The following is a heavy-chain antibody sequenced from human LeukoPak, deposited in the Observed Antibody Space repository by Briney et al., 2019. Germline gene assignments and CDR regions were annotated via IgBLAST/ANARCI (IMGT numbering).Heavy chain of an antibody. CDR1: GFTFSDYY. J-gene: IGHJ4*02. V-gene: IGHV3-11*01. CDR3: ARDLSGSYYIHY. D-gene: IGHD1-26*01. CDR2: LSSSRITI. Sequence: PGGSLRLSCAASGFTFSDYYMIWLRQAPGKGLECVSYLSSSRITIYSADPVKGRLTTSSHNAKNSLYLQINRLRAQHTAVYYCARDLSGSYYIHYWGQGPLVTVPS.